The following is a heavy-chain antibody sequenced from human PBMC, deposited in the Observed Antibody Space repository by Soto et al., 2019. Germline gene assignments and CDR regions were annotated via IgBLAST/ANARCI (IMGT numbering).Heavy chain of an antibody. CDR2: IYYSGST. Sequence: SETLSLTCTVSGGSISSGGYYWSWIRQHPGKGLEWIGYIYYSGSTYYNPSLKSRVTISVDTSKNQFSLKLSSVTAADTAVYYCARGPRYYDFWSGYQNWFDPWGQGTLVTVSS. CDR3: ARGPRYYDFWSGYQNWFDP. D-gene: IGHD3-3*01. V-gene: IGHV4-31*03. J-gene: IGHJ5*02. CDR1: GGSISSGGYY.